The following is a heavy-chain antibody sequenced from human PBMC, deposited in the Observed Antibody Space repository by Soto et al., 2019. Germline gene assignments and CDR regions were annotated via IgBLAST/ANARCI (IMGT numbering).Heavy chain of an antibody. Sequence: EVQLLESGGGLVQPGGSLRLSCAASGFTFSSYSLTWVRQAPVKGLEWVSSISDSGGTIYYGDSVKGRFTLSRDNSKNTLYLQMNSLRAEDTAVYYCTKGGVITIKDYWGQGTLVTVSS. CDR1: GFTFSSYS. CDR2: ISDSGGTI. V-gene: IGHV3-23*01. D-gene: IGHD5-12*01. J-gene: IGHJ4*02. CDR3: TKGGVITIKDY.